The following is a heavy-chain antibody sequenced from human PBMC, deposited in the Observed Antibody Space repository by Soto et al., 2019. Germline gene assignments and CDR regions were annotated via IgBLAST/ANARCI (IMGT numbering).Heavy chain of an antibody. Sequence: QVQLVESGGGVVQPGRSLRLSCAASGFTFSSYAMHWVRQAPGKGLEWVAVISYDGSNKYYADSVKGRFTISRDNSKTLXLQMNSLRAEETAVYYCVRDKSPYSSGWHNRHFDYWGQGTLVTVSS. CDR2: ISYDGSNK. J-gene: IGHJ4*02. CDR1: GFTFSSYA. D-gene: IGHD6-19*01. V-gene: IGHV3-30-3*01. CDR3: VRDKSPYSSGWHNRHFDY.